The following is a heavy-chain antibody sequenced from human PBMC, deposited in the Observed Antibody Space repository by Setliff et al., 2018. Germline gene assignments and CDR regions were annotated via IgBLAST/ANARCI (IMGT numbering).Heavy chain of an antibody. CDR3: AKNGFGVVALGVNNWFDP. J-gene: IGHJ5*02. Sequence: ASVKVSCKPSGYTFTDYYIHWVRQAPGQGLEWMGWINPKNGDIFYAPKFAGRVTMTRDTPISTVYMELSLLTSDDTAVYYCAKNGFGVVALGVNNWFDPWGQGTLVTVSS. CDR1: GYTFTDYY. V-gene: IGHV1-2*07. D-gene: IGHD3-10*01. CDR2: INPKNGDI.